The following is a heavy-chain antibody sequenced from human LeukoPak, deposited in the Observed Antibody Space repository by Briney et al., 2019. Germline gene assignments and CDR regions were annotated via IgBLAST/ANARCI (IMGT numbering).Heavy chain of an antibody. V-gene: IGHV4-34*01. D-gene: IGHD2-15*01. CDR3: AREEDCSGGICYLGNAFDI. Sequence: SETLSLTCAVYGGSFSGDYWSWVRQPPGKGLEWIGEINHSGSTNYNASLKSRVTISVDTSKNQFSLKLSSVTAADTAVYYCAREEDCSGGICYLGNAFDIWGQGTMVTVSS. CDR1: GGSFSGDY. CDR2: INHSGST. J-gene: IGHJ3*02.